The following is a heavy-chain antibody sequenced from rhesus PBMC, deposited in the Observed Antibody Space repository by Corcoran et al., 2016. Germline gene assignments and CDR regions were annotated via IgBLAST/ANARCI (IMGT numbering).Heavy chain of an antibody. CDR1: GGSIRGSNW. D-gene: IGHD6-13*01. V-gene: IGHV4-93*02. CDR3: ARIASSWSNFDY. Sequence: QVQLQESGPAVVKPSETLSLTCAVSGGSIRGSNWWSWIRQSPGKGLELIGGIYGSGGSTEYNPSLKSRFTISIDTAKNQFSLKLSSVTAADTAVYYCARIASSWSNFDYWGQGVLVTVSS. J-gene: IGHJ4*01. CDR2: IYGSGGST.